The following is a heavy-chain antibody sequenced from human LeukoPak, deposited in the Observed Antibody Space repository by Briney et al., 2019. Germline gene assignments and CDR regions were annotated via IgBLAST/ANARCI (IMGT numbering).Heavy chain of an antibody. D-gene: IGHD3-10*01. CDR1: GFAFSSYA. Sequence: GGSLRLSCAASGFAFSSYAMSWVRQPPGKGLEWVSVISRRDDYTYYADSVKGRFTISRDNSKNTLYLQMNTLRAGDTAVYYCANDYRSGSFHDFWGQGTLVTVSS. V-gene: IGHV3-23*01. CDR3: ANDYRSGSFHDF. J-gene: IGHJ4*02. CDR2: ISRRDDYT.